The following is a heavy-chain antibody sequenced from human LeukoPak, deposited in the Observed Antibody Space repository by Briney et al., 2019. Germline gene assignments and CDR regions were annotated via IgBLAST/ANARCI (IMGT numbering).Heavy chain of an antibody. Sequence: GGSLRLSCAASGFTFSSYAMHWVRQAPGKGLGWVAVISYDGSNKYYADSVKGRFTISRDNSKNTLYLQMNSLRAEDTAVYYCVRDGVGATTYFGYFDHWGQGNLVTVSS. J-gene: IGHJ4*02. CDR2: ISYDGSNK. CDR1: GFTFSSYA. CDR3: VRDGVGATTYFGYFDH. V-gene: IGHV3-30*04. D-gene: IGHD1-26*01.